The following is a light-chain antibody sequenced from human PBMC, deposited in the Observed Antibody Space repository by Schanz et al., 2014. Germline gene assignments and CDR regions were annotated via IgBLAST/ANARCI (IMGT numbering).Light chain of an antibody. J-gene: IGKJ4*01. CDR2: GAS. V-gene: IGKV3D-20*02. CDR1: QSVAGDH. CDR3: QQRDKWPLT. Sequence: EIVLTQSPGTLSLSPGDVATLYCRASQSVAGDHLAWYFQRPGQAPILLISGASNRATGIPPKFRGSGSGTDFTLTISRLEPEDFAVYYCQQRDKWPLTFGGGTKVEIK.